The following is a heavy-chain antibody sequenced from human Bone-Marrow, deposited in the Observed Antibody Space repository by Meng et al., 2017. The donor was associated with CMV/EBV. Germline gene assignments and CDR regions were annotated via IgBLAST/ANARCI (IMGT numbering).Heavy chain of an antibody. CDR1: GFSFTSFG. D-gene: IGHD1-26*01. CDR3: ARGGPYVKEGLGEWYLDL. J-gene: IGHJ2*01. Sequence: GESLKISCAASGFSFTSFGMNWVRQIPGKGLQWIANTHDGVRDSRYADSVKGRFTISRDNTKYMLYLQMNSLRVEDTAIYYCARGGPYVKEGLGEWYLDLWGRGTLVTVSS. CDR2: THDGVRDS. V-gene: IGHV3-23*03.